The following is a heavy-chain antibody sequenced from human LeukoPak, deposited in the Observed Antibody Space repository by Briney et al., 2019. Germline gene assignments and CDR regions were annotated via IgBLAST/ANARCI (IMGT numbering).Heavy chain of an antibody. D-gene: IGHD1-7*01. Sequence: ASVKVSCKASGYTFTSYGISWVRQAPGQGLEWMGWVSAYNGNTNYAQKLQGRVTMTTDTSTSTAYMELRSLRSDDTAVYYCARFLNWNYGYYYYYMDVWGKGTTVTVSS. J-gene: IGHJ6*03. CDR3: ARFLNWNYGYYYYYMDV. CDR2: VSAYNGNT. CDR1: GYTFTSYG. V-gene: IGHV1-18*01.